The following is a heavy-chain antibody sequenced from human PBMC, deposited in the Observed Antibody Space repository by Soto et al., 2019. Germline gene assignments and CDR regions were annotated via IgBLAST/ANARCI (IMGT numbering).Heavy chain of an antibody. J-gene: IGHJ4*02. D-gene: IGHD6-13*01. CDR1: GYTFTSYA. V-gene: IGHV1-3*01. Sequence: QVQLVQSGAEVKKPGASVKVSCKASGYTFTSYAMHWVRQAPGQRLEWMGWINAGNGNTKYSQKFQGRVTITRDTSASTAYMELSSLRSEDTAVYYCARVLTSSWYSFDYWGQGTLVTVSS. CDR2: INAGNGNT. CDR3: ARVLTSSWYSFDY.